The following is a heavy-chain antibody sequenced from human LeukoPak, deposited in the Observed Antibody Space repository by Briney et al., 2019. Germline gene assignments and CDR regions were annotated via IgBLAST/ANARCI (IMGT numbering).Heavy chain of an antibody. Sequence: GGSLRLSCAASGFTFDNYAMAWVRQAPGKGLDWVSTIIETGGSTYYAEPVKGRFTISRDNSKSTLYLQMNSLGVEDTAVYYCAKDFNRRTVPAALRLDPWGQGALVTVSS. J-gene: IGHJ5*02. CDR2: IIETGGST. CDR1: GFTFDNYA. V-gene: IGHV3-23*01. CDR3: AKDFNRRTVPAALRLDP. D-gene: IGHD2-2*01.